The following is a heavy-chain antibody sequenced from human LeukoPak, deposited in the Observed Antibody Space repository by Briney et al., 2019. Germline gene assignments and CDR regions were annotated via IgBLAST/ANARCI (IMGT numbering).Heavy chain of an antibody. CDR3: ATVWGSYRRQSDY. D-gene: IGHD3-16*02. V-gene: IGHV3-53*01. J-gene: IGHJ4*02. Sequence: GGSLRLSCAASGFTVSNYYMSWVRQAPGKGLEWVSVIYSGGSTYYADSVKGRFTISRDNSKNTLYLQMNSLRAEDTAVYYCATVWGSYRRQSDYWGQGTLVTVSS. CDR1: GFTVSNYY. CDR2: IYSGGST.